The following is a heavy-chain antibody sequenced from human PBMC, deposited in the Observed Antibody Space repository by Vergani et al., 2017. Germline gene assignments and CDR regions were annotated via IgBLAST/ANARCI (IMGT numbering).Heavy chain of an antibody. V-gene: IGHV3-21*01. CDR1: GFTFSSYS. CDR2: ISSSSSYI. D-gene: IGHD2-15*01. J-gene: IGHJ5*02. CDR3: ARDPSDCSGGSCYSGEDWFDP. Sequence: EVQLVESGGGLVKPGGSLRLSCAASGFTFSSYSMNWVRQAPGKGLEWVSSISSSSSYIYYADSVKGRFTISRDNAKNSLYLQMNSLRAEDTAVYYCARDPSDCSGGSCYSGEDWFDPWGQGTLVTVSS.